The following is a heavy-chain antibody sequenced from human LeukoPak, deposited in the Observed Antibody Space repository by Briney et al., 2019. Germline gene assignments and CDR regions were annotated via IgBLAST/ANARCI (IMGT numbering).Heavy chain of an antibody. CDR1: GYSFTSYW. Sequence: GGSLKISRKGSGYSFTSYWLGWVRQMPGKGLEWMGIIYPGDSDTRYSPSFQGQVTIPAANAISTAYLQWSSLKASDTAMYYWARLLGGLPAAGSYWGQGTLVTVSS. D-gene: IGHD2-2*01. J-gene: IGHJ4*02. CDR3: ARLLGGLPAAGSY. V-gene: IGHV5-51*01. CDR2: IYPGDSDT.